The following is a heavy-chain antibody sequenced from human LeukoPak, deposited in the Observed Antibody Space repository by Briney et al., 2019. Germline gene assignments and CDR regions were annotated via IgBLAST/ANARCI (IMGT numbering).Heavy chain of an antibody. D-gene: IGHD2-15*01. CDR1: GGTFSSYA. Sequence: GASVKVSCKASGGTFSSYAISWVRQAPGQGLEWMGGINPNSGGTNYAQKFQGRVTMTRDTSISTAYMELSRLRSDDTAVYYCARDLGDIVVVVAATYWFDPWGQGTLVTVSS. CDR3: ARDLGDIVVVVAATYWFDP. V-gene: IGHV1-2*02. J-gene: IGHJ5*02. CDR2: INPNSGGT.